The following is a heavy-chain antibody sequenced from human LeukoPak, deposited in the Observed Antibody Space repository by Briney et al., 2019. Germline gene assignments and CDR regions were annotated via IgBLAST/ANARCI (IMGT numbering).Heavy chain of an antibody. Sequence: GGSLRLSCAASGFTFSDYYMSWIRQAPGKGLEWVSYISSSGSTIYYADSVKGRFTISRDNAKNSLYLQMSSLRAEDTAVYYCASGFNSGPIADYWGQGTLVTVSS. D-gene: IGHD1-26*01. CDR3: ASGFNSGPIADY. V-gene: IGHV3-11*04. J-gene: IGHJ4*02. CDR2: ISSSGSTI. CDR1: GFTFSDYY.